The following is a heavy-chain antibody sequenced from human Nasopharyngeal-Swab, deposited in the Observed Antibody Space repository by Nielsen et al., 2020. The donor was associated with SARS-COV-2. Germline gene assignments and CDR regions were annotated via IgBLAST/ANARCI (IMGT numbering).Heavy chain of an antibody. D-gene: IGHD1-26*01. V-gene: IGHV3-48*03. CDR1: GFPFSSYE. CDR3: ARDDSGSYAYYGMDV. J-gene: IGHJ6*02. Sequence: LKISCAASGFPFSSYEMNWVRQAPGKGLEWVSYISSSGSTIYYADSVKGRFTISRDNAKNSLYLQMNSLRAEDTAVYYCARDDSGSYAYYGMDVWGQGTTVTVSS. CDR2: ISSSGSTI.